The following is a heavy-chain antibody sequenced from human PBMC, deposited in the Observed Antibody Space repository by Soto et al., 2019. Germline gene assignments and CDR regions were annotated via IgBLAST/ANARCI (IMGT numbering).Heavy chain of an antibody. CDR1: GGTFDAYT. V-gene: IGHV1-69*01. CDR2: IIPLFGKA. D-gene: IGHD2-2*01. Sequence: QVQLVQSGAEVRKPGSSVRVSCKASGGTFDAYTITWVRQAPGQGLEWMGGIIPLFGKANYAQKFQGRVTITADESTTTAHMELSSLRSEDTAVYFCARLGTKAMDVWGQGTTVTISS. J-gene: IGHJ6*02. CDR3: ARLGTKAMDV.